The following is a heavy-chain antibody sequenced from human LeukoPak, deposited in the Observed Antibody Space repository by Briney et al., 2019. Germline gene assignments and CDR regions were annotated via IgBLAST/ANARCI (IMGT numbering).Heavy chain of an antibody. Sequence: SGPTLVKPTQTLTLTCTFSGFSLSTSGVGVGWIRQPPGKALEWLALIYWDDDERYSPPLKSRLTITKDTSKNQVVLTMTNMDPVDTATYYCARRRSGQYFDYWGQGTLVTVSS. J-gene: IGHJ4*02. CDR2: IYWDDDE. CDR3: ARRRSGQYFDY. V-gene: IGHV2-5*02. CDR1: GFSLSTSGVG.